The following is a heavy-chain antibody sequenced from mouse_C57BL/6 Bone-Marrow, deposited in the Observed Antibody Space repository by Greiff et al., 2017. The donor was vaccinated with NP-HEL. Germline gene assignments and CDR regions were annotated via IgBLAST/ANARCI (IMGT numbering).Heavy chain of an antibody. J-gene: IGHJ1*03. CDR2: IHPNSGST. Sequence: VQLQQSGAELVKPGASVKLSCKASGYTFTSYWMHWVKQRPGQGLEWIGMIHPNSGSTNYNEKFKSKATLTVDKSSSTAYMQLSSLTSEDSAVYYCADHYYGSSYWYFDVWGTGTTVTVSS. D-gene: IGHD1-1*01. CDR1: GYTFTSYW. V-gene: IGHV1-64*01. CDR3: ADHYYGSSYWYFDV.